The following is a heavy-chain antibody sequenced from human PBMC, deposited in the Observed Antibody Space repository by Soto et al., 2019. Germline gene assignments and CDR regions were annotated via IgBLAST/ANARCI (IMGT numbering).Heavy chain of an antibody. V-gene: IGHV5-51*01. D-gene: IGHD4-17*01. CDR3: ARDHYGGNSRGAFDI. CDR1: GYSFTSYW. CDR2: IYPGDSDT. Sequence: GESLKISCKGSGYSFTSYWIGWVRQMPGKGLEWMGIIYPGDSDTRYSPSFQGQVTISADKSISTAYLQWSSLKASDTAMYYCARDHYGGNSRGAFDIWGQGTMVTVSS. J-gene: IGHJ3*02.